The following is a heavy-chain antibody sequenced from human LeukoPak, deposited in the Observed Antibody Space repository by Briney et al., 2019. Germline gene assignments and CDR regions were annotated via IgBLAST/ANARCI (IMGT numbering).Heavy chain of an antibody. CDR3: ARGNYDSSGYYLLIFDY. V-gene: IGHV3-21*01. Sequence: GGSLRLSCAASGFTFSSYSMNWVRQAPGKGLEWVSSISSSSSYIYYADSVKGRFTISRDNAKNSLYLQMNSLRAEDTAVYYCARGNYDSSGYYLLIFDYWGQGTLVTVSS. CDR1: GFTFSSYS. D-gene: IGHD3-22*01. J-gene: IGHJ4*02. CDR2: ISSSSSYI.